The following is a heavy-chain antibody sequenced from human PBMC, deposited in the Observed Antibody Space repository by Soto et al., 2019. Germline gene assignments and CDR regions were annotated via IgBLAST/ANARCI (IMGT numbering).Heavy chain of an antibody. Sequence: QVQLVESGGGVVQPGRSLRLSCAASGFTFSSYGMHWVRQAPGKGLEWVAVISYDGSNKYYADSVKGRFTISGDNSKNTLYLQMNSLRAEDTAVYYCAKEAARRYLRAFDIWGQGTMVTVSS. CDR1: GFTFSSYG. CDR2: ISYDGSNK. J-gene: IGHJ3*02. CDR3: AKEAARRYLRAFDI. V-gene: IGHV3-30*18. D-gene: IGHD6-6*01.